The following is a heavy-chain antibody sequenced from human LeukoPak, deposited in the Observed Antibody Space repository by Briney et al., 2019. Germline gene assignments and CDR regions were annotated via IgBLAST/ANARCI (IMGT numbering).Heavy chain of an antibody. CDR2: ISGSGSST. J-gene: IGHJ4*02. V-gene: IGHV3-23*01. Sequence: GGSLRLSCAASGFTFSSYAMSWVRQAPGKGLEWVSAISGSGSSTYYADSVKGRFTISRDNSKNTLYLQMNSLRAEDTAVYYCAKDRSAGTGYFDYWGQGTLVTVSS. CDR1: GFTFSSYA. CDR3: AKDRSAGTGYFDY. D-gene: IGHD6-13*01.